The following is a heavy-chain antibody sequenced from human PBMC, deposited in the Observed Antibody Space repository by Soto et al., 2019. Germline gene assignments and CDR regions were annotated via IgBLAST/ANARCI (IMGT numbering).Heavy chain of an antibody. CDR2: IIPIFGTA. CDR3: AREVVRPPITVIVGAAAFDI. J-gene: IGHJ3*02. CDR1: GGTFSSYA. D-gene: IGHD3-22*01. Sequence: GASVKVSCKASGGTFSSYAISWVRQAPGQGLEWMGGIIPIFGTANYAQKFQGRVTITADESTSTAYMELSSLRSEDTAVYYCAREVVRPPITVIVGAAAFDIWGQGTMVTVSS. V-gene: IGHV1-69*13.